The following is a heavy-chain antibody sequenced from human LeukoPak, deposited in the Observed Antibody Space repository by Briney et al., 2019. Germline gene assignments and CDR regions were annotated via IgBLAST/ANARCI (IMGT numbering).Heavy chain of an antibody. J-gene: IGHJ5*02. CDR2: IYYSGST. V-gene: IGHV4-59*08. D-gene: IGHD4-17*01. Sequence: PSETLSLTCTVSGGSISSYYWSGIRQPPGKGLEWIGYIYYSGSTNYNPSLKSRVTISVDTSKNQFSLKLSSVTAADTAVYYCASRTDYGWFDPWGQGTLVTVSS. CDR1: GGSISSYY. CDR3: ASRTDYGWFDP.